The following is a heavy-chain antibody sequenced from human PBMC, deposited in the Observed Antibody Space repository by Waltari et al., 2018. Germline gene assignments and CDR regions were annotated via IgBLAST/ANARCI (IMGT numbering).Heavy chain of an antibody. J-gene: IGHJ4*02. V-gene: IGHV4-59*01. CDR1: GGSISSYY. D-gene: IGHD3-10*01. Sequence: QVQLQESGPGLVKPSETLSLTCTVSGGSISSYYWSWIRQPPGKGLEWIGYIYYSGSTNYNPSLKSRVTISVDTSKNQFSLKLSSVTAVDTAVYYCARHYYGSGSSIDYWGQGTLVTVSS. CDR3: ARHYYGSGSSIDY. CDR2: IYYSGST.